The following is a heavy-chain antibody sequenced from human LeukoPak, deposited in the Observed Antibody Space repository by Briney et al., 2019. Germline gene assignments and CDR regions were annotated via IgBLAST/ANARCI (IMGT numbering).Heavy chain of an antibody. D-gene: IGHD6-13*01. V-gene: IGHV4-59*12. CDR1: GGSISSYY. J-gene: IGHJ4*02. CDR2: IYYSGST. CDR3: AKEESSNWRPFDY. Sequence: PSETLSLTCTVSGGSISSYYWSWIRQPPGKGLEWIGYIYYSGSTNYNPSLKSRVTISVDTSKNQFSLKLSSLTAADTAVYYCAKEESSNWRPFDYWGQGTLVTVSS.